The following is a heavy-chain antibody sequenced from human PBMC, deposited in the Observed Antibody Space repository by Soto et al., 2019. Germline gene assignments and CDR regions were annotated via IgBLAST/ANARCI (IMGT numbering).Heavy chain of an antibody. CDR2: IFSVVRI. D-gene: IGHD3-16*01. CDR1: GASVRDQY. J-gene: IGHJ6*03. CDR3: ARTLDYGHMDV. V-gene: IGHV4-59*02. Sequence: QVQLQESGPRLVNPSETLSLTCTVSGASVRDQYWTWIRQPPWKRLEFIGYIFSVVRIKYNPSLERRVTISVDTSQHQFSLRLTSVAATDTAVYYCARTLDYGHMDVWGKGTTVTVSS.